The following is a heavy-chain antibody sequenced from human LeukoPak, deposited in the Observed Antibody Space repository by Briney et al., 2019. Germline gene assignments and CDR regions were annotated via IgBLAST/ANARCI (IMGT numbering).Heavy chain of an antibody. CDR3: ARAPPRYVWGSYRSSDY. CDR2: MNPNSGNT. CDR1: GYTFTSYD. V-gene: IGHV1-8*01. D-gene: IGHD3-16*02. Sequence: ASVKVSCKASGYTFTSYDINWVRQATGQGLEWMGWMNPNSGNTGYAQKFQGIVTMTRNTSISTAYMELSSLRSEDTAVYYCARAPPRYVWGSYRSSDYWGQGTLVTVSS. J-gene: IGHJ4*02.